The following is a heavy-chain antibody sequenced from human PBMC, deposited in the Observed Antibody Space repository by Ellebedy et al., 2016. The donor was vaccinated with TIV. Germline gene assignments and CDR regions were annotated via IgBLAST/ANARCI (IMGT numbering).Heavy chain of an antibody. CDR1: GFAFSGYA. D-gene: IGHD3-16*01. CDR2: ISYSSDIT. J-gene: IGHJ3*02. V-gene: IGHV3-23*01. Sequence: GESLKISXAASGFAFSGYAISWVRQAPGKGLEWVSSISYSSDITHYADSVKGRFTISRDNSKNTLYLQMNSLRAEDTAVYYCANICYGRAVDAFDIWGQGTRVTVSS. CDR3: ANICYGRAVDAFDI.